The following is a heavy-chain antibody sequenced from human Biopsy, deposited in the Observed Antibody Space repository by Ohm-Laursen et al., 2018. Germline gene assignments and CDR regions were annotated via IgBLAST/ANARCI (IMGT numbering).Heavy chain of an antibody. CDR2: IIPILRTT. CDR3: AREAIGYQLPCDD. J-gene: IGHJ4*02. CDR1: TGTFNSYG. Sequence: SVKVSCKAPTGTFNSYGIIWVRQAPGQGLEWMGRIIPILRTTAYAQTFLGRVTITADAPTSTVDMELTSLTSDDTAVYFCAREAIGYQLPCDDWGQGTLVTVSS. D-gene: IGHD2-2*01. V-gene: IGHV1-69*11.